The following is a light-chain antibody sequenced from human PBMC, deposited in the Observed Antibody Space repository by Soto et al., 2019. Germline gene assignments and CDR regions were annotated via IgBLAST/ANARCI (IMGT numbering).Light chain of an antibody. Sequence: ELVMTQSPATLSLSQGERAALSCRATQSFNSELASYQQKPGQPPKPIIYGAPTRATGVPARFTGSESGSEYTLTISGLQSEDFAVYYCQQGHNWPLTFSQGTRLQI. V-gene: IGKV3-15*01. CDR3: QQGHNWPLT. CDR2: GAP. CDR1: QSFNSE. J-gene: IGKJ2*01.